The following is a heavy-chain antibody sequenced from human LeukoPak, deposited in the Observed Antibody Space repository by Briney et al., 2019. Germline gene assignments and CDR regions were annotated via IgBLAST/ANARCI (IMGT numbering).Heavy chain of an antibody. CDR3: ARDRLNRAYCGNDCYSAAFDY. J-gene: IGHJ4*02. CDR2: ISRDGKRQ. D-gene: IGHD2-21*02. CDR1: GFIFNNYD. V-gene: IGHV3-30*03. Sequence: PGGSLRLFCATSGFIFNNYDPHWVRQAPGKGLEWLATISRDGKRQFYTDSVKGRFTISRDDSRNTLYLQMNSLRPEDTAVYYCARDRLNRAYCGNDCYSAAFDYWGQGTLVTVSS.